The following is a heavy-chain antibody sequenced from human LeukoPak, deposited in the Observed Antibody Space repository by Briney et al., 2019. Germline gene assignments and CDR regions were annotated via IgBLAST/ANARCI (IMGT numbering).Heavy chain of an antibody. V-gene: IGHV4-61*01. CDR1: GGSVSSGSYY. Sequence: PSETLSLTCTVSGGSVSSGSYYWSWIRQLPGKGLEWIGYVYYSGSTNYNPSLKSRVTISVDTSKNQFSLKLSSVTAADTAVYYCARGPPTLNIVLMVYAPYYFDYWGQGTLVTVSS. D-gene: IGHD2-8*01. CDR3: ARGPPTLNIVLMVYAPYYFDY. J-gene: IGHJ4*02. CDR2: VYYSGST.